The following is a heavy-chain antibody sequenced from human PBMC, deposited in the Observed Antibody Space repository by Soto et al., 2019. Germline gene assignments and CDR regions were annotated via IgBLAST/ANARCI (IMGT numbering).Heavy chain of an antibody. CDR2: ISAYNGNT. Sequence: GASVKVSCKASGYTFTSYGISWVRQAPGQGLEWMGWISAYNGNTNYAQKPQGRVTMTTDTSTSTAYMELRSLRSDDTAVYYCARDRTLEWLGNLYNWFDPWGQGTLVTVSS. V-gene: IGHV1-18*01. J-gene: IGHJ5*02. D-gene: IGHD3-3*01. CDR3: ARDRTLEWLGNLYNWFDP. CDR1: GYTFTSYG.